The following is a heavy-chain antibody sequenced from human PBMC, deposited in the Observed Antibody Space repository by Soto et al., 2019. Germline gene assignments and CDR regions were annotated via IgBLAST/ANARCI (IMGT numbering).Heavy chain of an antibody. Sequence: ASVKVSCKASGYTFTSYGISWVRQAPGQGLEWMGWISAYNGNTNYAQKLQGRVTMTTDTSTSTAYMELRSLRSEDTAVYYCAKPDPGYYDSSGYNTPYFDYWGQGTLVTVSS. CDR3: AKPDPGYYDSSGYNTPYFDY. D-gene: IGHD3-22*01. J-gene: IGHJ4*02. V-gene: IGHV1-18*01. CDR1: GYTFTSYG. CDR2: ISAYNGNT.